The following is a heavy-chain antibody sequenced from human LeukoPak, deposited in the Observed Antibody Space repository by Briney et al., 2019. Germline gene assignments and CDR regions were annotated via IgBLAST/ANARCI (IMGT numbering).Heavy chain of an antibody. J-gene: IGHJ4*02. CDR3: ARPQSYSSSWYGFDY. CDR2: IYPGDSDT. V-gene: IGHV5-51*01. Sequence: GESLKISRKGSGYSFTSYWLGWVPQMPGKGLEWMGIIYPGDSDTRYSPSFQGQVTISADKSISTAYLQWSSLKASDTAMYYCARPQSYSSSWYGFDYWGQGTLVTVSS. D-gene: IGHD6-13*01. CDR1: GYSFTSYW.